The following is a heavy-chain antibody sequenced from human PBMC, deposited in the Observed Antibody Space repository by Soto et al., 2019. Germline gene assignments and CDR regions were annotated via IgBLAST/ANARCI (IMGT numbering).Heavy chain of an antibody. CDR2: ISYDGSNK. D-gene: IGHD6-19*01. Sequence: QVQLVESGGGVVQPGRSLRLSCAASGFTFSSYAMHWVRQAPGKGLEWVAVISYDGSNKYYADSVKGRFTISRDNSKNXLYRQMNSLRAEDTAVYYCARGRLGYSSGWCLGDYWGQGTLVTVSS. CDR3: ARGRLGYSSGWCLGDY. CDR1: GFTFSSYA. V-gene: IGHV3-30-3*01. J-gene: IGHJ4*02.